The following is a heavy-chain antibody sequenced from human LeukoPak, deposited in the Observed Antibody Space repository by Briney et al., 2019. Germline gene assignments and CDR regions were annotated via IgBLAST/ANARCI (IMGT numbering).Heavy chain of an antibody. V-gene: IGHV4-34*01. Sequence: SETLSLTCAVYGGSFSGYYWSWIRQPPGKGLEWIGEINHSGSTNYNPSLKSRVTISVDTSKNQFSLKLSSVTAADTAVYYCARVVVPAAIVYWGQGTLVTVSS. CDR3: ARVVVPAAIVY. CDR2: INHSGST. CDR1: GGSFSGYY. D-gene: IGHD2-2*01. J-gene: IGHJ4*02.